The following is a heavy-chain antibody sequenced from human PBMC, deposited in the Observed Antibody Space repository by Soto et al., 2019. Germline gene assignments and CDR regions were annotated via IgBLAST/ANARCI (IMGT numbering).Heavy chain of an antibody. J-gene: IGHJ4*02. CDR3: ARLLLGYCSSTSCYEGPRFDY. CDR2: IYYSGST. D-gene: IGHD2-2*01. V-gene: IGHV4-30-4*01. CDR1: GGSISSGDYY. Sequence: SETLSLTCTVSGGSISSGDYYWSWIRQPPGKGLEWIGYIYYSGSTYYNPSLKSRVTISVDTSKNQFSLKLSSVTAADTAVYYCARLLLGYCSSTSCYEGPRFDYWGQGTLVTVSS.